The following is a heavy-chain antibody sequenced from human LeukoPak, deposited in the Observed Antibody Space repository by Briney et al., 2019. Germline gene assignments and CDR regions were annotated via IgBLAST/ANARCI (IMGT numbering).Heavy chain of an antibody. Sequence: SVKVSCKASGFTFTSSAVQWVRQARGQRLEWIGWIVVGSGNTNYAQKFQERVTITRDMSTSTAYMELSSQRSEDTAVYYCAGRGVIKEGGYFDYWGQGTLVTVSS. J-gene: IGHJ4*02. CDR3: AGRGVIKEGGYFDY. CDR1: GFTFTSSA. CDR2: IVVGSGNT. D-gene: IGHD3-10*01. V-gene: IGHV1-58*01.